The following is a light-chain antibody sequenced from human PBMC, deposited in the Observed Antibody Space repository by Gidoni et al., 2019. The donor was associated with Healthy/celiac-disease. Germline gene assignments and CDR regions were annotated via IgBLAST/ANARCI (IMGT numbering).Light chain of an antibody. CDR3: QQYDNLPRT. V-gene: IGKV1-33*01. CDR1: QDISNY. Sequence: IHMTSSPSSLSSSVGDRLTITCQSSQDISNYLNWYQQKPGEAPKLLIYDACNLEKGVPSRFSGSGAGKDFTFTISSLQPEDIATYYCQQYDNLPRTFXQXTKVXIK. J-gene: IGKJ1*01. CDR2: DAC.